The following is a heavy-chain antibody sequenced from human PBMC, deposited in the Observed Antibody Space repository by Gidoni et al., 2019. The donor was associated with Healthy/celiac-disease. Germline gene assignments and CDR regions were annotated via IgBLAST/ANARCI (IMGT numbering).Heavy chain of an antibody. D-gene: IGHD6-19*01. V-gene: IGHV3-23*01. J-gene: IGHJ1*01. CDR2: ILCSGGST. CDR1: GFTFSSYD. CDR3: AKARYSSGWYEYFHH. Sequence: GGGLVQPGGYLRLSCAASGFTFSSYDMSWVRQAPGKGLEWVSAILCSGGSTYYADSVKGRFTISRGNSKNTLYLQMNSLRAEDTAVYYCAKARYSSGWYEYFHHWGQGTLVTVSS.